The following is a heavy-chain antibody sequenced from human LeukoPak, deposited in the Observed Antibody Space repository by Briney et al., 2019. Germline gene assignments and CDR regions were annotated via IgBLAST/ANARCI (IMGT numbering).Heavy chain of an antibody. CDR3: AKDFRGSGYFFDY. D-gene: IGHD7-27*01. CDR1: GFTFSSFA. V-gene: IGHV3-23*01. CDR2: ISGSGDNT. Sequence: GGSLRLSCAASGFTFSSFALSWVRQAPGKGLEWVSAISGSGDNTFSADSVRGRFIISRDNSKNILYLQMNSLRGEDTAIYYCAKDFRGSGYFFDYWGQGTLVTVSS. J-gene: IGHJ4*02.